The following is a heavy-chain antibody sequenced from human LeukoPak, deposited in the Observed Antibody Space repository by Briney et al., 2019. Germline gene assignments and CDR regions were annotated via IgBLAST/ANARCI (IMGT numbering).Heavy chain of an antibody. D-gene: IGHD1-26*01. J-gene: IGHJ4*02. CDR1: GGSITSDY. CDR2: IYYSGST. V-gene: IGHV4-59*01. Sequence: TSETLSLTCTVSGGSITSDYWSWIRQPPGKGLESIGYIYYSGSTNYNPSLKSRVTISVDTSKNQFSLKLSSVTAADTAVYSCARVASVGATRALDYWGQGTLVTVSS. CDR3: ARVASVGATRALDY.